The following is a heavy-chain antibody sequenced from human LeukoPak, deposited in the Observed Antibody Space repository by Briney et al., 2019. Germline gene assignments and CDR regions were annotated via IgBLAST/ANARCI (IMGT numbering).Heavy chain of an antibody. CDR3: ARAREGAFDI. V-gene: IGHV3-21*01. CDR2: ISSSSSYI. J-gene: IGHJ3*02. CDR1: GFTFSSYS. Sequence: GGSLSLSCAASGFTFSSYSMNWVRQAPWKGLEWVSSISSSSSYIYYADSVKGRFTISRDNAKNSLYLQMNSLRAEDTAVYYCARAREGAFDIWGQGTMVTVSS.